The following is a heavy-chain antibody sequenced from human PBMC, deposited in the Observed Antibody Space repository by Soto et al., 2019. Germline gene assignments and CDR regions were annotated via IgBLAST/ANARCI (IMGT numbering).Heavy chain of an antibody. CDR2: ISSNGVGT. J-gene: IGHJ6*03. V-gene: IGHV3-64*01. CDR3: ARRARPDFYYMDV. Sequence: EVQLAESGGGLAQPGGSLRLSCAPSGFTLSGYAMDWVRQAPGKGLEYVSGISSNGVGTYYANSVQGRFTISRDNSKNTVYLQMGSLRPEDMAVYYCARRARPDFYYMDVWGKGTTVTVSS. D-gene: IGHD6-6*01. CDR1: GFTLSGYA.